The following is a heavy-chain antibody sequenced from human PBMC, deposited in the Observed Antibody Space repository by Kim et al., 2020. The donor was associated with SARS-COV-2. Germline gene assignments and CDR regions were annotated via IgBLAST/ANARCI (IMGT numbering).Heavy chain of an antibody. CDR1: GYTFTSYG. CDR2: ISAYNGNT. J-gene: IGHJ3*02. D-gene: IGHD6-13*01. V-gene: IGHV1-18*01. CDR3: ARDLDWMGSSSWWHAFDI. Sequence: ASVKVSCKPSGYTFTSYGISWVRQAPGQGLEWMGWISAYNGNTNYAQKLQGRVTMTTDTSTSTAYMELRSLRSDDTAVYYCARDLDWMGSSSWWHAFDIWGQGTMVTVSS.